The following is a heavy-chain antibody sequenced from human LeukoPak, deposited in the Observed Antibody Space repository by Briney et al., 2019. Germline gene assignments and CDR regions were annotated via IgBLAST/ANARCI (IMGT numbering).Heavy chain of an antibody. Sequence: PGGSLRLSCAASGFTFNSYWMSWVRQAPGKGLEWVANIYQDGTEKYYADSVKGRFTISRDNAKNSLYLQMNSLRAEDTAVYYCGNYQGGCDRWGQGNMVTVSS. J-gene: IGHJ4*02. CDR3: GNYQGGCDR. V-gene: IGHV3-7*03. D-gene: IGHD5-12*01. CDR1: GFTFNSYW. CDR2: IYQDGTEK.